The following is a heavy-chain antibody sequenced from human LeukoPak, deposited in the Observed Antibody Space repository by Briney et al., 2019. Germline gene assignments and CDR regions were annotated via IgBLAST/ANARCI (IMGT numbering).Heavy chain of an antibody. V-gene: IGHV2-5*02. CDR1: GFSLSTSGVG. CDR2: IYWDEDK. CDR3: AHRAAARKGVYTFDY. Sequence: SGPTLVKPTQTLTLTCTFSGFSLSTSGVGVGWIRQPPGKALEWLALIYWDEDKRYSPSLKSRLTITKDTSKNQVVLTMTNMDPVDTATYYCAHRAAARKGVYTFDYWGQGTLVTVSS. D-gene: IGHD6-6*01. J-gene: IGHJ4*02.